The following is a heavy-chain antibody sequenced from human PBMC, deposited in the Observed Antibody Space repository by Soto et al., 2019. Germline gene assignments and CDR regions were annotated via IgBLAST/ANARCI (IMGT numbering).Heavy chain of an antibody. D-gene: IGHD2-15*01. Sequence: QVQLQQWGAGLLKPSETLSLTCAVYGGSFSGYYWSWIRQPPGKGLEWIGEINHSGSTNYNPSLKSRVTISVDTSKNQFSLKLSSVTAADTAVYYCARGRRSGGSCYHYWGQGTLVTVSS. J-gene: IGHJ4*02. V-gene: IGHV4-34*01. CDR2: INHSGST. CDR1: GGSFSGYY. CDR3: ARGRRSGGSCYHY.